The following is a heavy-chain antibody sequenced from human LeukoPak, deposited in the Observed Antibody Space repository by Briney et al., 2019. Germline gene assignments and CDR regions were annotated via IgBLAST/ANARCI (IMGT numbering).Heavy chain of an antibody. Sequence: GGSRRLSGTASGRTFSSSWVHWVRHAPGKGMVWVSRINSDGSSTTYAESVKGRFTISRDNAENTLYLQMNSLRAEDTAVYYCARELPFDYWGQGTLVTVSS. CDR1: GRTFSSSW. CDR2: INSDGSST. V-gene: IGHV3-74*01. CDR3: ARELPFDY. J-gene: IGHJ4*02.